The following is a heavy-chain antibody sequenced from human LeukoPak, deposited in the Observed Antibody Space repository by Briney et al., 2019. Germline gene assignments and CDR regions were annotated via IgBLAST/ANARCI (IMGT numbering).Heavy chain of an antibody. D-gene: IGHD3/OR15-3a*01. CDR2: INHSGST. CDR3: ARQTGSGLFTLP. Sequence: SETLSLTCAVYGGSFSGYYWSWIRQPPGKGLEWIGEINHSGSTNYNPSLKSRVTISVDTSKNQFSLKLTSVTATDTAMYYCARQTGSGLFTLPGGQGTLVTVSS. V-gene: IGHV4-34*01. J-gene: IGHJ4*02. CDR1: GGSFSGYY.